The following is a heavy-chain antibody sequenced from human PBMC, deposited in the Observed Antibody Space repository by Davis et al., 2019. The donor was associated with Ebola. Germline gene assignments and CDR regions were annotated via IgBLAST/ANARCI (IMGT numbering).Heavy chain of an antibody. CDR3: VTGVDS. CDR2: IRSKANSYAT. J-gene: IGHJ4*02. CDR1: GFTFSGSA. Sequence: GESLKISCAASGFTFSGSAMHWVRQASGKGLEWVGRIRSKANSYATAYAASVKGRFTISRDDSKNTAYLQMNSLKTEDTAVYYCVTGVDSWGQGTLVTVSS. V-gene: IGHV3-73*01.